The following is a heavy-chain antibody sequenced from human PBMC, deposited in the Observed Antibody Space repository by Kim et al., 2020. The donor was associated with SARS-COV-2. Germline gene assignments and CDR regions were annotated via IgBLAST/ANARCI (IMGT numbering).Heavy chain of an antibody. V-gene: IGHV3-23*01. CDR3: SKYCSGNRCYRGLDS. J-gene: IGHJ4*02. Sequence: GGSLRLSCAASGFLVSNFAMPWIRQPPGKGLEWVSVVVPSGRTYYRDSLKGRFTISRDDSKNTLYLQMNSLGVEDTAVYYCSKYCSGNRCYRGLDSWGQG. D-gene: IGHD2-15*01. CDR2: VVPSGRT. CDR1: GFLVSNFA.